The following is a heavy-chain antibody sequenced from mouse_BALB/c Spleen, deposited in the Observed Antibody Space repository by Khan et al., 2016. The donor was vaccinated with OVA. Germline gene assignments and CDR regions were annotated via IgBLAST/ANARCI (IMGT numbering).Heavy chain of an antibody. D-gene: IGHD3-2*02. CDR3: SRSGYGFGAY. CDR1: GYAFTDYL. V-gene: IGHV1-54*03. J-gene: IGHJ3*01. CDR2: INPGSGDI. Sequence: QVRLQQSGAELVRPGTSVKVSCKASGYAFTDYLIEWLKQRPGQGLEWIGVINPGSGDITYNENFKDKATLTADKSSSTAYMQLTSLTSDDSAVYFCSRSGYGFGAYWGPGTLVTVSA.